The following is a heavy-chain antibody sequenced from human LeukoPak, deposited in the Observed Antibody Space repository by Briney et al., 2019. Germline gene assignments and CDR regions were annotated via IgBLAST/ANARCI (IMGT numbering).Heavy chain of an antibody. CDR3: ARRTPGPQLDEYVAYFFDH. CDR1: GGSISSHY. D-gene: IGHD2-2*01. V-gene: IGHV4-59*08. Sequence: PSETLSLTCTVSGGSISSHYWSWIRQPPGKGLEWIGYIYYSGSTNYNPSLKSRVTISVDTSKNQFSLKLSSVSAADTAVYYCARRTPGPQLDEYVAYFFDHWGQGTQVTVSS. J-gene: IGHJ4*02. CDR2: IYYSGST.